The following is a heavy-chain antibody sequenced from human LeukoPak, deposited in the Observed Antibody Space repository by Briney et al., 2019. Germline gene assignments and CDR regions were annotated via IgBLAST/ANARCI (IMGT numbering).Heavy chain of an antibody. D-gene: IGHD3-10*01. J-gene: IGHJ6*03. Sequence: SETLSLTCTVSGGSISSYYWSWIRQPPGKELEWIGYIYYSGSTNYNPSLKSRVTISVDTSKNQFSLKLSSVTAADTAVYYCARVKGSGSYRRGDYMDVWGKGTTVTVSS. CDR2: IYYSGST. CDR3: ARVKGSGSYRRGDYMDV. V-gene: IGHV4-59*01. CDR1: GGSISSYY.